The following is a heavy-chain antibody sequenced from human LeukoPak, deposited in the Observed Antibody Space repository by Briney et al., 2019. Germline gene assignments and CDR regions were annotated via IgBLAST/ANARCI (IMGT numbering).Heavy chain of an antibody. V-gene: IGHV1-2*06. CDR1: GYIFTGYY. CDR3: ARGKGSSGWYLESYYYYYMDV. J-gene: IGHJ6*03. D-gene: IGHD6-19*01. CDR2: INPNSGGT. Sequence: GASVKVSCKASGYIFTGYYMHWVRQAPGQGLEWMGRINPNSGGTNYAQKFQGRVTMTRDTSISTAYMELSRLRSDDTAVYYCARGKGSSGWYLESYYYYYMDVWGKGTTVTVSS.